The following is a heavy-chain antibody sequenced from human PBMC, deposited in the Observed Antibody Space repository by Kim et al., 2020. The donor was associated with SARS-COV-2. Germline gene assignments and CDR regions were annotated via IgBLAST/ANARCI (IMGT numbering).Heavy chain of an antibody. CDR2: ISYEGSKK. CDR3: AKAKTFLSFGKFHDDAFDL. Sequence: GGSLRLSCAASGFTFNNYCMHWVRQAPGKGLEWVADISYEGSKKYYADSVNGRFTISRDRFKNTMSLQMNGLTAEDTAVYYCAKAKTFLSFGKFHDDAFDLGGQGTMAPASS. D-gene: IGHD2-21*01. J-gene: IGHJ3*01. V-gene: IGHV3-30*18. CDR1: GFTFNNYC.